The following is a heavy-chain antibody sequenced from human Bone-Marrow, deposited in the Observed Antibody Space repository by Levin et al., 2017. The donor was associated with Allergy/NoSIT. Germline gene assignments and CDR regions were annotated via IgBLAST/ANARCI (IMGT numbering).Heavy chain of an antibody. CDR2: MNPNSGNT. V-gene: IGHV1-8*01. CDR3: ARGDWVAATVYYMDV. Sequence: ASVKVSCKASGYTFTSYDINWVRQATGQGLEWMGWMNPNSGNTGYARKFQGRVTMTRNTSISTAYMDLSSLRSDDTAVFYCARGDWVAATVYYMDVWGKGTTVTVTS. J-gene: IGHJ6*03. CDR1: GYTFTSYD. D-gene: IGHD2-15*01.